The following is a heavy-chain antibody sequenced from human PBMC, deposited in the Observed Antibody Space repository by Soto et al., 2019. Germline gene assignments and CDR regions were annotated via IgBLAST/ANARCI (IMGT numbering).Heavy chain of an antibody. Sequence: GGSLRLSCAASGFTFSSYAMSWVRQAPGKGPEWVSAISGSGGSTYYADSVRGRFTISRDNSKNTLYLQMNSLRAEDTAVYYCAKALSDIVVVVAAYYFDYWGQGTLVTVSS. V-gene: IGHV3-23*01. D-gene: IGHD2-15*01. J-gene: IGHJ4*02. CDR3: AKALSDIVVVVAAYYFDY. CDR1: GFTFSSYA. CDR2: ISGSGGST.